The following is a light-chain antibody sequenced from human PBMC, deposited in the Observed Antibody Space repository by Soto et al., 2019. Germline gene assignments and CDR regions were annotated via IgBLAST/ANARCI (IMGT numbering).Light chain of an antibody. V-gene: IGLV1-44*01. CDR1: SSNIGSNT. J-gene: IGLJ2*01. Sequence: QSLLTQPPSASGTPGHRVTISCSGGSSNIGSNTVNWYQHLPGAAPKLLIYGNDQRPSGVPDRFSGSKSGTSVFLAISGLQSEDEADYYCTAWDDSLGAVLFGGGTQLTVL. CDR2: GND. CDR3: TAWDDSLGAVL.